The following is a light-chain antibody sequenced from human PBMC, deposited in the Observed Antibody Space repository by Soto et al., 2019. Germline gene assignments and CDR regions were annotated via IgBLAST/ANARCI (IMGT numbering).Light chain of an antibody. CDR1: QTVRTNY. CDR2: GAS. J-gene: IGKJ4*01. CDR3: QQYSDSPLT. Sequence: EIVLTQSPATLSLSPGERATLSCRASQTVRTNYLACFQHKPGQAPRLLIYGASSRATGIPDRFSGSGSGTDVTITINRLEPEDFAVYFCQQYSDSPLTFGGGTKVEIK. V-gene: IGKV3-20*01.